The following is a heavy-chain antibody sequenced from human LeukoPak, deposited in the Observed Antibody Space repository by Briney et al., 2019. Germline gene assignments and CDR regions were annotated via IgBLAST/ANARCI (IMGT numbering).Heavy chain of an antibody. V-gene: IGHV5-51*01. D-gene: IGHD3-10*01. CDR3: ARRLGRDSNPNWFDP. CDR1: GYSFTSYW. Sequence: GESLKIYCKGSGYSFTSYWIGWVRQVPGKGLEWMGIIYPGDSDTRYSPSFQGQVTISADKSISTAYLQWSSLKASDTAMYYCARRLGRDSNPNWFDPWGQGTLVTVSS. CDR2: IYPGDSDT. J-gene: IGHJ5*02.